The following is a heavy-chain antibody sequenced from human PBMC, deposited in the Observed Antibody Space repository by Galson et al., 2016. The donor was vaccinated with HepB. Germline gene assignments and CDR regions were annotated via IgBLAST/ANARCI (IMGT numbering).Heavy chain of an antibody. Sequence: GPTHCRSLMTSVRTAAGAGLQWVDNKAAQGSEKHQLGSVWGRFTVSRDKARNSWYLQMNSLRAEDTAVYFCARAYQYTLDYWGQGTLVTVSS. CDR2: KAAQGSEK. CDR1: GPTHCRSL. D-gene: IGHD1-1*01. CDR3: ARAYQYTLDY. J-gene: IGHJ4*02. V-gene: IGHV3-7*04.